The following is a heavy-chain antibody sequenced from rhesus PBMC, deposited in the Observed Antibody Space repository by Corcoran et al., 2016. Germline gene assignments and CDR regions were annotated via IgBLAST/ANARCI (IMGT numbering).Heavy chain of an antibody. CDR3: AIVILDNIWTGQSHSLDV. CDR1: GYTFTSYS. V-gene: IGHV1-200*01. J-gene: IGHJ5-2*02. Sequence: QVQLVQSGAEVKKPGASVKLSCKTSGYTFTSYSINWVKQAPGKGLEWIGWINPSNGNTGYTQKFQGRITMTRGACTSRAEMELRRLRSEYTAVYFCAIVILDNIWTGQSHSLDVWGRGVLVTVSS. D-gene: IGHD3-3*01. CDR2: INPSNGNT.